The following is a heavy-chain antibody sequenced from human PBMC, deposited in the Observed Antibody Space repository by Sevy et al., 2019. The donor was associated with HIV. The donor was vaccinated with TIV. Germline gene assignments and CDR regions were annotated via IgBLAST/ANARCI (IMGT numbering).Heavy chain of an antibody. CDR2: IKGDGSTT. Sequence: GGSLRLSCAASGFGFSTTWMHWVRQAPGKGLVWVSRIKGDGSTTAYADSVKGRFTISRDNAKNTLFLQMNSLRVEDTAVYYCAGGGGPVSWGQGTLVTVSS. CDR3: AGGGGPVS. D-gene: IGHD3-10*01. V-gene: IGHV3-74*01. J-gene: IGHJ5*02. CDR1: GFGFSTTW.